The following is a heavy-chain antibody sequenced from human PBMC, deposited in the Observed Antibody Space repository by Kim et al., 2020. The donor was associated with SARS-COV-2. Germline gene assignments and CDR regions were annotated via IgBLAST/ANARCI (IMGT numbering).Heavy chain of an antibody. CDR2: IYYSGST. D-gene: IGHD3-10*01. CDR3: ARHWDRFGEPRPFDY. V-gene: IGHV4-39*01. CDR1: GGSISSSSYY. J-gene: IGHJ4*02. Sequence: SETLSLTCTVSGGSISSSSYYWGWIRQPPGKGLEWIGSIYYSGSTYYNPSLKSRVTISVDTSKNQFSLKLSSVTAADTAVYYCARHWDRFGEPRPFDYWGQGTLVTVSS.